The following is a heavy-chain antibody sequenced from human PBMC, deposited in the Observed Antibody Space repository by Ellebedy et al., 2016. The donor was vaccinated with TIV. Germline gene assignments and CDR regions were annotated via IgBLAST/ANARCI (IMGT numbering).Heavy chain of an antibody. CDR1: GSSISSTSYY. D-gene: IGHD2-21*02. J-gene: IGHJ3*02. Sequence: SETLSLTCTVSGSSISSTSYYWGWIRQPPGKGLEWIGSIYYSGSTYYNPSLKSRVTISVDTSNNQFSLKLSSVTAADTAVYYCARVVVTAIPGSGAFDIWGQGTMVTVSS. CDR2: IYYSGST. V-gene: IGHV4-39*01. CDR3: ARVVVTAIPGSGAFDI.